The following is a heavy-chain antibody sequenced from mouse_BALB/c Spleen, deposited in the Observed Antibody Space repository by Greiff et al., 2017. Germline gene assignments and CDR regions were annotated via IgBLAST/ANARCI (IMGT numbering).Heavy chain of an antibody. CDR1: GDSITSGY. CDR3: ARTYDYDDYYAMDY. J-gene: IGHJ4*01. Sequence: EVKLMESGPSLVKPSQTLSLTCSVTGDSITSGYWNWIRKFPGNKLEYMGYISYSGSTYYNPSLKSRISITRDTSKNQYYLQLNSVTTEDTATYYCARTYDYDDYYAMDYWGQGTSVTVSS. CDR2: ISYSGST. V-gene: IGHV3-8*02. D-gene: IGHD2-4*01.